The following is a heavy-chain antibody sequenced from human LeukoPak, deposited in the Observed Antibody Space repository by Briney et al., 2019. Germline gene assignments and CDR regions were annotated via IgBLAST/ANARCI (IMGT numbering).Heavy chain of an antibody. D-gene: IGHD3/OR15-3a*01. V-gene: IGHV3-74*01. J-gene: IGHJ4*02. CDR2: ITSDGSLT. CDR3: ATDWYSTPDH. CDR1: ASTFSLSW. Sequence: PGGSLRLSCASSASTFSLSWMHWFRQAPGKGLVWVSRITSDGSLTSYADSVKGRFTSSRDNAKKTLYLQMNSLRADDTAVYYCATDWYSTPDHWGQGTVVTVSS.